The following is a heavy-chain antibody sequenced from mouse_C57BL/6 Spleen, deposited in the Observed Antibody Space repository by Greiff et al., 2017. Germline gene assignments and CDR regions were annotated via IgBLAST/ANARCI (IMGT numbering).Heavy chain of an antibody. CDR1: GFSLTSYG. J-gene: IGHJ2*01. V-gene: IGHV2-5*01. CDR2: IWRGGST. CDR3: AKNGDYDGGYYFDY. Sequence: VQLQQSGPGLVQPSQSLSITCTVSGFSLTSYGVHWVRQSPGKGLEWLGVIWRGGSTDYNAAFMSRLSITKDNSKSQVFFKMNSLQADDTAIYYCAKNGDYDGGYYFDYWGQGTTLTVSS. D-gene: IGHD2-4*01.